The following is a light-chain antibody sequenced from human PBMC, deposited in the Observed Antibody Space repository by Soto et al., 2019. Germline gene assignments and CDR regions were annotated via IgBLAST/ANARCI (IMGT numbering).Light chain of an antibody. CDR3: QQEGSSPT. CDR2: DTS. Sequence: DIVLTQSPATLSLSPGERATLSCGASQSITRNYLAWYQQQPGLAPRLVIYDTSRRAPGIPDRLPGSGSGTDFTLTISRLEPEDSAIYYCQQEGSSPTFGQGTRLEIK. CDR1: QSITRNY. J-gene: IGKJ5*01. V-gene: IGKV3D-20*01.